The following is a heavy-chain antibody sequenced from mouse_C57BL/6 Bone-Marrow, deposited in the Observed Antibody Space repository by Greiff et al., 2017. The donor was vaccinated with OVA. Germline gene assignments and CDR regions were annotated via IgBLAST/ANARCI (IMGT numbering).Heavy chain of an antibody. CDR3: ARPLHYSGSSPRYFDY. CDR1: GYTFTSYW. V-gene: IGHV1-50*01. CDR2: IDPSDSYT. Sequence: QVQLQQPGAELVKPGASVKLSCKASGYTFTSYWMQWVKQRPGQGLEWIGEIDPSDSYTNYNQKFKGKATLTVDTSYSTAYMQLSSLTSEDSAVYYCARPLHYSGSSPRYFDYWGQGTTLTVSS. J-gene: IGHJ2*01. D-gene: IGHD1-1*01.